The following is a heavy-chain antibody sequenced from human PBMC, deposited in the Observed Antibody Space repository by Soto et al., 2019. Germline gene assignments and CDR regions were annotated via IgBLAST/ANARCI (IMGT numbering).Heavy chain of an antibody. D-gene: IGHD5-12*01. CDR2: YYHSGRT. CDR3: AAGGGLPRYY. CDR1: GGSISSGGDS. V-gene: IGHV4-30-2*01. Sequence: QLQLQESGSGLVKPSQTLSLTCAASGGSISSGGDSWSCIRQPPGKGLEWIGYYYHSGRTYYNPSPKSRVPISGDRSKNQFSLKLSSVTAADTAVYYCAAGGGLPRYYWGQGTLVTVSS. J-gene: IGHJ4*02.